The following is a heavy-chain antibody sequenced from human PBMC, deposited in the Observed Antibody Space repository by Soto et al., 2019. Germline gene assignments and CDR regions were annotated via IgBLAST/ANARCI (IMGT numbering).Heavy chain of an antibody. CDR2: TIPMLGMA. V-gene: IGHV1-69*02. CDR1: GDTFNFYT. D-gene: IGHD3-10*01. CDR3: ATNYGSGSTAFDY. Sequence: QVQLVQSGAEVKKPGSSVKVSCTASGDTFNFYTISWVRQSPGQGLEWMGRTIPMLGMADYPQKFQGRVTISEDKSTSTVYMTLPRLRPEDTAVYYCATNYGSGSTAFDYWGQGTLVTVSS. J-gene: IGHJ4*02.